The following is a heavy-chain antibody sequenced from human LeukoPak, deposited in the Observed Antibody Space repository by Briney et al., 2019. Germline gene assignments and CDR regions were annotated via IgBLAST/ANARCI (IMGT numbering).Heavy chain of an antibody. Sequence: SETLSLTCAVYGGSFSSYYWSWIRQPPGKGLEWIGEINHSGSTNYNPSLKSRVTISVDTSKNQFSLKLSSVTAADTAVYYCAGGRYYGSYGMDVWGQGTTVTVSS. V-gene: IGHV4-34*01. CDR3: AGGRYYGSYGMDV. CDR2: INHSGST. J-gene: IGHJ6*02. D-gene: IGHD3-10*01. CDR1: GGSFSSYY.